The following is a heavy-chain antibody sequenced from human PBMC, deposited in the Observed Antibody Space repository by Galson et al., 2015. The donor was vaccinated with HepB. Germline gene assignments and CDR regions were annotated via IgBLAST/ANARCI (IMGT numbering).Heavy chain of an antibody. D-gene: IGHD3-16*01. CDR2: IYYSGST. CDR3: ARELASAGGIDY. Sequence: ETLSLTCTVSGGSVNSGSCYWSWIRQPPGEGLEWIGYIYYSGSTTYNPSLKSRVTISVDTSKNQLSLNLRSVTAADTAVYYCARELASAGGIDYWGQGALVTVSS. CDR1: GGSVNSGSCY. J-gene: IGHJ4*02. V-gene: IGHV4-61*01.